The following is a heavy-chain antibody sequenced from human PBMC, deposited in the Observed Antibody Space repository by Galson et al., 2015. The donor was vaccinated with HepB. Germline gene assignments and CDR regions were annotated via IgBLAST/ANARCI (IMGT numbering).Heavy chain of an antibody. V-gene: IGHV3-9*01. CDR1: GFTFDDYA. D-gene: IGHD3-10*01. Sequence: SLRLSCAASGFTFDDYAMHWVRQAPGKGLEWVSGISWNSGSIGYADSVKGRFTISRDNAKNSLYLQMNSLRAEDTALYYCAKDQGDGSGMWMGGGVGFDIWGQGTMVTVSS. CDR3: AKDQGDGSGMWMGGGVGFDI. J-gene: IGHJ3*02. CDR2: ISWNSGSI.